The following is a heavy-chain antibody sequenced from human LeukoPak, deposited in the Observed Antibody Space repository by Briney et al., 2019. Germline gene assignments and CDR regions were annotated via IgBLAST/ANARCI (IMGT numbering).Heavy chain of an antibody. Sequence: GESLKISCKGFGYSFDSFWIGWVRQMPGKGLEWMGLIYPGVSDARYRPSFQGQVTISADKSISTAYLQWSSLKASDTAMYYCAKQAGYSTGYYDAVDSWGQGTLVTVSS. V-gene: IGHV5-51*01. J-gene: IGHJ4*02. CDR2: IYPGVSDA. CDR1: GYSFDSFW. D-gene: IGHD6-19*01. CDR3: AKQAGYSTGYYDAVDS.